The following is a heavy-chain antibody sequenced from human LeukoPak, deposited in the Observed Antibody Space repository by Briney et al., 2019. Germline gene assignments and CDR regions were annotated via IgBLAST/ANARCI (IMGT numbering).Heavy chain of an antibody. CDR3: ARVHGDYDDFDY. J-gene: IGHJ4*02. CDR2: IYSAGST. D-gene: IGHD4-17*01. V-gene: IGHV3-53*04. CDR1: GFTVSRNS. Sequence: GGSLRLSCAASGFTVSRNSMSWVRQAPGKGLEWVSLIYSAGSTYYADSVKGRLTISRHNSKNTLYLQMNSLRPEDTAVYYCARVHGDYDDFDYWGQGTLVTASS.